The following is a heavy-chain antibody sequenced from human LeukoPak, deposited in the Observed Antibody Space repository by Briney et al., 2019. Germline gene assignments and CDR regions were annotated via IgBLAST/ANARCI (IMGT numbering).Heavy chain of an antibody. CDR2: IYSAGST. V-gene: IGHV3-66*01. CDR3: ASLTYYFDY. Sequence: GGSLRLSCAASGFSVSSNYVSWVRQAPGKGLEWVSVIYSAGSTYYADSVKGRFTISRDNSKNTLYLQMNSLRAEDTAVYYCASLTYYFDYWGQGILVTVSS. CDR1: GFSVSSNY. J-gene: IGHJ4*02.